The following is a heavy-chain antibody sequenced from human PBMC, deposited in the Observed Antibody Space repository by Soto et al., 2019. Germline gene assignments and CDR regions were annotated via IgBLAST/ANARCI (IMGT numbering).Heavy chain of an antibody. Sequence: PSQNLVVTFSVSGDSISNLDYFWAGVRNPQVTDLEYIGYVYKSATTYYNPSFASVVDVSVDTSKSQLYLNVTSVTAADTAVYFCARGRYCLTGRCVPHWFDSWAQAALVTASS. D-gene: IGHD7-27*01. CDR3: ARGRYCLTGRCVPHWFDS. CDR2: VYKSATT. J-gene: IGHJ5*01. CDR1: GDSISNLDYF. V-gene: IGHV4-30-4*01.